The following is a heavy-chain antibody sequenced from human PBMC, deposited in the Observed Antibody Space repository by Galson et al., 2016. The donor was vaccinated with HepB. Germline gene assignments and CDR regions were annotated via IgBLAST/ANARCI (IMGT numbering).Heavy chain of an antibody. CDR3: AKDHGGYHGFDY. CDR1: GFTFGTYT. Sequence: SLRLSCAASGFTFGTYTMHWIRQAPGEGLQWVSLITGDRANAYYADSVKGRFTISRDNRKNSLYLQMNSLRTEDTALYYCAKDHGGYHGFDYWGQGTLVTVSS. J-gene: IGHJ4*02. V-gene: IGHV3-43*01. D-gene: IGHD4-17*01. CDR2: ITGDRANA.